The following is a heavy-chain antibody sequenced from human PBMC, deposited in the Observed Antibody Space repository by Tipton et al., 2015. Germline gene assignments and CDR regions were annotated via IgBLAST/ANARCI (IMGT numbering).Heavy chain of an antibody. CDR3: ARDLEHGMDV. CDR1: SDSISKYY. J-gene: IGHJ6*02. CDR2: IQYSGST. Sequence: TLSLTCSVSSDSISKYYWSWIRQPPGKELEWIGYIQYSGSTNYNPSLKSRVTISLNTSKNQFSLKMSSVTAADTAVCFCARDLEHGMDVWGQGTTVTVSS. V-gene: IGHV4-59*01.